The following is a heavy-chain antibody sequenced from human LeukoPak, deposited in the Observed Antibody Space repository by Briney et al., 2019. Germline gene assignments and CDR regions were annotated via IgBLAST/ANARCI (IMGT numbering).Heavy chain of an antibody. D-gene: IGHD6-13*01. CDR1: GFTFSGYA. J-gene: IGHJ4*02. CDR3: VKDRRMATAGFFDY. Sequence: PGGSLRLSCAASGFTFSGYAMHWVRQAPGKGLEYVSAISSNGGNTYYADSVKGRFTISRDNSKNTLHLQMSSLRPEDTAVYYCVKDRRMATAGFFDYWGQGTLVTVSS. V-gene: IGHV3-64D*09. CDR2: ISSNGGNT.